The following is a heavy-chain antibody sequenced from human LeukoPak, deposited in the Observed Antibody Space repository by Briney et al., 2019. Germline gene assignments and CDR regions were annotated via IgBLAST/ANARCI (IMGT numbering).Heavy chain of an antibody. Sequence: GRSLRLSCAASGFTFSSYAMHWVRQAPGKGLEWVAVISYDGSNKYYADSVKGRFTISRDNSKNTLYLQMNSLRAEDTAVYYCARIPDTAMVIWGQGTLVTVSS. J-gene: IGHJ4*02. D-gene: IGHD5-18*01. CDR1: GFTFSSYA. CDR3: ARIPDTAMVI. CDR2: ISYDGSNK. V-gene: IGHV3-30*04.